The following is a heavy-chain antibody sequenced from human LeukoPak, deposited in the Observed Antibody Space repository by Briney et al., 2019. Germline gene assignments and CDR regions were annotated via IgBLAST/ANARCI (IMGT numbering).Heavy chain of an antibody. CDR3: ARGFYDLWNGYYGYYGMDV. D-gene: IGHD3-3*01. J-gene: IGHJ6*02. CDR2: INPNSGGT. Sequence: ASVKVSCKASGYTFTGYYMHWVRQAPGQGLEWMGWINPNSGGTNYAQKFQGRVTMTRDTSISTAYMELSSLRSEDTAVYYCARGFYDLWNGYYGYYGMDVWGQGTTVTVSS. CDR1: GYTFTGYY. V-gene: IGHV1-2*02.